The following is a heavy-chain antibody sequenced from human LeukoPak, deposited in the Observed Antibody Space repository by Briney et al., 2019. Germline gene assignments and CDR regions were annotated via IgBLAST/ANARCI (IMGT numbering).Heavy chain of an antibody. Sequence: GASVKVSCKIFAYTLSSNDIIWVRQAPGQGLEWMGWISAYNGHTDYAQKFQGRVTVTTDTATRTVYMELRSLKSDDTAVYYCARHQGELRFYYYSMDVWGQGTRVTVAS. CDR3: ARHQGELRFYYYSMDV. J-gene: IGHJ6*02. D-gene: IGHD1-26*01. V-gene: IGHV1-18*01. CDR1: AYTLSSND. CDR2: ISAYNGHT.